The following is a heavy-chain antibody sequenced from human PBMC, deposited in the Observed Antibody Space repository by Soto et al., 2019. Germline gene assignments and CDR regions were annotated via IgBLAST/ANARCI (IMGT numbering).Heavy chain of an antibody. CDR1: GYSVTSYW. J-gene: IGHJ6*02. Sequence: GESLKISCKGSGYSVTSYWIGWVRQMPGKGLECMGIIYPGDSDTRYSPSFQGQVTISADKSISTAYLQWSSLKASDTAMYYCARTAAAGKYYYGMGVWGQGTTVTVSS. CDR3: ARTAAAGKYYYGMGV. CDR2: IYPGDSDT. V-gene: IGHV5-51*01. D-gene: IGHD6-13*01.